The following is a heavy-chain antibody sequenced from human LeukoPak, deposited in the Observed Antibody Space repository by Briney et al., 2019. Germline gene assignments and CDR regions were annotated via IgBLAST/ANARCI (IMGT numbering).Heavy chain of an antibody. CDR2: ISSSGSTI. J-gene: IGHJ4*02. CDR1: GISFINYN. Sequence: PGGSLRLSCAASGISFINYNMNWVRQAPGKGLEWVSYISSSGSTIYYADSVKGRFTISRDNAKNSLYLQMNSLRAEDTAVYYCARVEGLPQVDYWGQGTLVTVSS. CDR3: ARVEGLPQVDY. V-gene: IGHV3-48*04. D-gene: IGHD3-16*01.